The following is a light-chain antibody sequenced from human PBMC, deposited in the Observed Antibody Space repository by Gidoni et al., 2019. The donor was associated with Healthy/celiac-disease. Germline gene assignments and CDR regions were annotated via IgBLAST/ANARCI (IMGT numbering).Light chain of an antibody. V-gene: IGKV2-28*01. J-gene: IGKJ1*01. CDR2: LGS. CDR1: QSLLHSNGYNY. Sequence: DIVMTKSPLSLPVTPGEPASISCRSSQSLLHSNGYNYLDWYLQKPGQSPQLLIYLGSNRASGVPDRFSGSGSGTDFTLKISRVEAEYVGVYYCMQALQTPWTFGQGTKVEIK. CDR3: MQALQTPWT.